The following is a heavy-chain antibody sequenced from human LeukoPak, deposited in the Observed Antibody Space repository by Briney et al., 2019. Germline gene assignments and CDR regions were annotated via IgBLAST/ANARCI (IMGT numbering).Heavy chain of an antibody. Sequence: PGRSLRLSCAASGFTFSSYGMHWVRQAPGKGLEWVAVISYDGSNKYYADSVKGRFTISRDNSKNTLYLQMNSLRAEDTAVYYCAKAIIYCSSTSCYENSDVFDIWGQGTMVTVSS. CDR2: ISYDGSNK. J-gene: IGHJ3*02. V-gene: IGHV3-30*18. D-gene: IGHD2-2*01. CDR1: GFTFSSYG. CDR3: AKAIIYCSSTSCYENSDVFDI.